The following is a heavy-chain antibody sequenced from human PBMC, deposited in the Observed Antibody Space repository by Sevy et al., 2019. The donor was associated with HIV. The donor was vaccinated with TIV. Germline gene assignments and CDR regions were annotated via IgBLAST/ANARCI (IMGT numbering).Heavy chain of an antibody. Sequence: GGSLRLSCAASGFTFSSYSMNWVRQAPGKGLEWVSYISSSSSTIYYADSVKGRFTISRDNVKNSLYLQMNSLRDEDTAVYYCARGFYYDSSGYRLSSDAFDIWGQGTMVTVSS. J-gene: IGHJ3*02. CDR2: ISSSSSTI. CDR1: GFTFSSYS. D-gene: IGHD3-22*01. CDR3: ARGFYYDSSGYRLSSDAFDI. V-gene: IGHV3-48*02.